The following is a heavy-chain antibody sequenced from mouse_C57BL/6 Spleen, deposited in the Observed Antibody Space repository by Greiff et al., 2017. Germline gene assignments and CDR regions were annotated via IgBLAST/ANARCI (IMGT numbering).Heavy chain of an antibody. CDR3: TRGTYYSNYGFAY. J-gene: IGHJ3*01. Sequence: VKLQQSGAELVRPGASVTLSCKASGYTFTDYEMHWVKQTPVHGLEWIGAIDPETGGTAYNQKFKGKAILTADKSSSTAYMELRSLTSEDSAVYYCTRGTYYSNYGFAYWGLGTLVTVSA. D-gene: IGHD2-5*01. V-gene: IGHV1-15*01. CDR1: GYTFTDYE. CDR2: IDPETGGT.